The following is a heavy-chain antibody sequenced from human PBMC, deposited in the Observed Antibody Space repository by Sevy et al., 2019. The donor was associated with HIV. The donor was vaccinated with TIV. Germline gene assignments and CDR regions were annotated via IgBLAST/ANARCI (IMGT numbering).Heavy chain of an antibody. J-gene: IGHJ4*02. CDR3: GGIAVAGTLLDY. CDR1: GGSISSSSYY. Sequence: SETLSLTCTVSGGSISSSSYYWGWIRRPPGKGLEWIGSIYSSGRTYYNPSLRSRVTISVDTSKNQFSLKLSSGTAADTAVYYCGGIAVAGTLLDYWGQGTLVTVSS. V-gene: IGHV4-39*01. D-gene: IGHD6-19*01. CDR2: IYSSGRT.